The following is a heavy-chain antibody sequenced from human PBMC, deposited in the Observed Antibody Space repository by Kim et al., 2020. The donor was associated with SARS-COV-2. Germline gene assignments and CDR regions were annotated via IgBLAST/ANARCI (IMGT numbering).Heavy chain of an antibody. CDR3: ARQSKIGILNLFDH. D-gene: IGHD3-22*01. V-gene: IGHV4-34*04. Sequence: NNSSLKSRGFISADTSKNQFSLSLSSVTAADAAVYYCARQSKIGILNLFDHWGQGSLVTVSS. J-gene: IGHJ4*02.